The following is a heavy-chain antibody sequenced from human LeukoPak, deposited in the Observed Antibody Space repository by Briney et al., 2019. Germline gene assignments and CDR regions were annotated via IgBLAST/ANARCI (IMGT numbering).Heavy chain of an antibody. D-gene: IGHD3-16*01. Sequence: SVKVSCKASGGTFSSYAISWVRQAPGQGLEWMGRIIPILGIANYAQEFQGRVTITADKSTSTAYMELSSLRSEDTAVYYCARGIYDYVWGRIDYWGQGTLVTVFS. CDR2: IIPILGIA. J-gene: IGHJ4*02. V-gene: IGHV1-69*04. CDR3: ARGIYDYVWGRIDY. CDR1: GGTFSSYA.